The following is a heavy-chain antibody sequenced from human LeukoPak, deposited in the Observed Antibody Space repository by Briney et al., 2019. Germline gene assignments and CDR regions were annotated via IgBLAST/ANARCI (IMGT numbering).Heavy chain of an antibody. CDR3: AKDRGIISDY. CDR2: IRSDGSNK. V-gene: IGHV3-30*02. J-gene: IGHJ4*02. D-gene: IGHD3-10*01. Sequence: GGSLRLSCAASGFTFGSYGMHWVRQAPGKGLEWVTFIRSDGSNKYYADSVKGRFTISRDNSKNTLYLQMNSLRAEDTAVYYCAKDRGIISDYWGQGTLVTVSS. CDR1: GFTFGSYG.